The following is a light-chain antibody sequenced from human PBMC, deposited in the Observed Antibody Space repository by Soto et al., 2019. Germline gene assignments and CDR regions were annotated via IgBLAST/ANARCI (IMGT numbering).Light chain of an antibody. CDR3: QQYNSYPLT. Sequence: IQMTQSPSTLSASVGDRVSITCRASQSISGWLAWYQQKPGKAPKLLIYDASTLESGVQSRFSGSGSGTEFTLTIRSLQPDDFATYYCQQYNSYPLTVGGGTKVDNK. J-gene: IGKJ4*01. CDR1: QSISGW. CDR2: DAS. V-gene: IGKV1-5*01.